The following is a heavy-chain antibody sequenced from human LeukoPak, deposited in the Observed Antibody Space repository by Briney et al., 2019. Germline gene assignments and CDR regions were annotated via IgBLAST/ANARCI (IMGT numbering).Heavy chain of an antibody. CDR3: ARNALGTGYTA. D-gene: IGHD3-9*01. J-gene: IGHJ4*02. Sequence: ASVKVSCKVSGYTFTNDDISWVRQATGQGLEWIGKMNPNSGNTGYAQKFQGRVTMTRSNSVSTVHMELNSLTSEDTAVYFCARNALGTGYTAWGQGTLVTVSS. V-gene: IGHV1-8*01. CDR2: MNPNSGNT. CDR1: GYTFTNDD.